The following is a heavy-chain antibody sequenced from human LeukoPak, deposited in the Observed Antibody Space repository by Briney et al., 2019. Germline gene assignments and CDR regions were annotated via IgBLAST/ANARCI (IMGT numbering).Heavy chain of an antibody. Sequence: GGSLRLSCAASGFTFSSYGMHWVRQAPGKGLEWVAVISYGGSNKYYADSVKGRFTISRDNSKNTLYLQMNSLRAEDTAVYYCARDRRHYDILTGYNYYFDYWGQGTLVTVSS. CDR1: GFTFSSYG. CDR2: ISYGGSNK. V-gene: IGHV3-30*03. D-gene: IGHD3-9*01. CDR3: ARDRRHYDILTGYNYYFDY. J-gene: IGHJ4*02.